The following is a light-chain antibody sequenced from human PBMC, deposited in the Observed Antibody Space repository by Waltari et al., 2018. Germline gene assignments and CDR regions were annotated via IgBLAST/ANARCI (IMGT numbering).Light chain of an antibody. CDR1: SRDVGFYNY. CDR2: DVS. Sequence: QSALTQPASVSGSPGQSITISCTGTSRDVGFYNYVSWYQQHPGKAPKVNIYDVSQRPSGMSNRFSGSKSGNTASLTISGLQAEDESDYYCKSYTGTGSWVFGGGTKLTVL. J-gene: IGLJ3*02. CDR3: KSYTGTGSWV. V-gene: IGLV2-14*03.